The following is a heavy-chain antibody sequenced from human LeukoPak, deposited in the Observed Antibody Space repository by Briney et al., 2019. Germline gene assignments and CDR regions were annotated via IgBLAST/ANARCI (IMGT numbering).Heavy chain of an antibody. CDR3: AREERSSWYTSYYYYYMDV. Sequence: GGSLRLSCAASGFTVSSNYMSWVRQAPGKGLEWVSVIYSGGSTYYADSVKGRFTISRDNSKNTLYLQMNSLRAEDTAVYYCAREERSSWYTSYYYYYMDVWGKGTTVTISS. V-gene: IGHV3-66*01. CDR1: GFTVSSNY. J-gene: IGHJ6*03. D-gene: IGHD6-13*01. CDR2: IYSGGST.